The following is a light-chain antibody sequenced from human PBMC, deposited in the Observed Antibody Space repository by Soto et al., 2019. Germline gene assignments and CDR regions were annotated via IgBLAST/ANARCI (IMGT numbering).Light chain of an antibody. V-gene: IGKV3-20*01. J-gene: IGKJ1*01. CDR3: GSDEWT. Sequence: EIVLTQSPATLSLSPGERATLSCRASQSIRGPFLAWYQQKSGQAPRLFIHGASSRATGIPDRFSGSWSWRDFTLTFRRLEHEDFAVYYCGSDEWTFSRGTKVE. CDR2: GAS. CDR1: QSIRGPF.